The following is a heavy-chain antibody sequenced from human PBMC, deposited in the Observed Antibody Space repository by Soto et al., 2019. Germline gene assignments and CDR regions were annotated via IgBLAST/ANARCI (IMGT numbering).Heavy chain of an antibody. CDR1: GYTFTSYG. CDR3: ARVFGYGSGSYYWFDP. V-gene: IGHV1-18*01. J-gene: IGHJ5*02. CDR2: ISAYNGNT. D-gene: IGHD3-10*01. Sequence: ASVKVSCKASGYTFTSYGISWVRQAPGQGLEWMGWISAYNGNTNYAQKLQGRVTMTTDTSTSTAYMELRSLRSDDTAVYYCARVFGYGSGSYYWFDPGAHETRVTVSS.